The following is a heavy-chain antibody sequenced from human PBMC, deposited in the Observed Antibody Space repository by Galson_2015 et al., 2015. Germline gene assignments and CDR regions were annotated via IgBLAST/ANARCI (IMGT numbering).Heavy chain of an antibody. D-gene: IGHD2-21*02. J-gene: IGHJ1*01. V-gene: IGHV3-33*01. CDR3: ARAPAYCGGDCDSEYFQH. CDR1: GFTFSSYG. CDR2: IWYDGSNK. Sequence: SLRLSCAASGFTFSSYGMNWVRQAPGKGLEWVAAIWYDGSNKYYADSVKGRFTISRDNSKNTLYLQMNSLRAEDTAVYYCARAPAYCGGDCDSEYFQHWGQGTLVTVSS.